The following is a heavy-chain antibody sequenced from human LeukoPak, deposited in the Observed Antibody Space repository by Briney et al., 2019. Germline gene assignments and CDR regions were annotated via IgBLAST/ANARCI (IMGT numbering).Heavy chain of an antibody. J-gene: IGHJ4*01. CDR3: AKGIYSSGWSYFDY. CDR1: GFTFSNYI. D-gene: IGHD6-19*01. Sequence: GGSLRLSCAASGFTFSNYILSWVRQPPGKGLEWVSTISGSGITTYYAGSVKGRFTISRDNSKNTLYLQLNSLRGEDTAVYYCAKGIYSSGWSYFDYWGHGALVIVSS. V-gene: IGHV3-23*01. CDR2: ISGSGITT.